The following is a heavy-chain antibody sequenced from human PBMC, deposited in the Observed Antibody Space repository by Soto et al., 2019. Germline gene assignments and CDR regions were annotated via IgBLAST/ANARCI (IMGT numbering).Heavy chain of an antibody. CDR2: IKSKTDGGTT. D-gene: IGHD3-10*01. V-gene: IGHV3-15*01. Sequence: VQLVQSGAEVKKPGSSVKVSCKASGGTFSSYAISWVRQAPGQGLEWVGRIKSKTDGGTTDYAAPVKGRFTISRDDSKNTLYLQMNSLKTEDTAVYYCTTDFRITMVLGVTQSFFDYWGQGTLVTVSS. CDR3: TTDFRITMVLGVTQSFFDY. CDR1: GGTFSSYA. J-gene: IGHJ4*02.